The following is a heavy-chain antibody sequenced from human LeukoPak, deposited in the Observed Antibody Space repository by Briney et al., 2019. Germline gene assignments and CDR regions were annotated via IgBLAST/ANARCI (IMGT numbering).Heavy chain of an antibody. J-gene: IGHJ4*02. V-gene: IGHV3-30*03. D-gene: IGHD3-22*01. Sequence: GGSLRLSCAASGFTFSTYGMHWVRQAPGKGLEWVTVISYDGSNKYYADSVKGRFTISRDNSKNTLYLQMNSLRAEDTAIYYCARDKNYYDSSGRRKVTDYWGQGTLVTVSS. CDR1: GFTFSTYG. CDR2: ISYDGSNK. CDR3: ARDKNYYDSSGRRKVTDY.